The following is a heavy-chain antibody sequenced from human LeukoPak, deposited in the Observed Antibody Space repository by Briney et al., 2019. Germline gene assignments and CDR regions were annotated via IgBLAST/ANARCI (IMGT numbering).Heavy chain of an antibody. CDR2: ISSSSSYI. CDR3: ARSTSMAGTY. V-gene: IGHV3-21*01. CDR1: GFTFSSYS. D-gene: IGHD6-19*01. J-gene: IGHJ4*02. Sequence: GGSLRLSCAASGFTFSSYSMNWVRQAPGKGLEWVSSISSSSSYIYYADSVKGRFIISRDNAMNSLYLQMNSLRTEDTAVYYCARSTSMAGTYWGQGTLVTVSA.